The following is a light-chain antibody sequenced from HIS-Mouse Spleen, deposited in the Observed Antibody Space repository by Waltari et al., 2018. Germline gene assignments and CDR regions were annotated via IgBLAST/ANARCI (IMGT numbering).Light chain of an antibody. CDR2: EDS. Sequence: SYELTQPPSVSVSPGQTARITCPGDALPKKYAYWYQQKSGQAPVLVIYEDSKRPSGIPERFPGPSSGTMATLTISGAQVEDEADYYCYSTDSSGNHRVFGGGTKLTVL. V-gene: IGLV3-10*01. CDR1: ALPKKY. CDR3: YSTDSSGNHRV. J-gene: IGLJ2*01.